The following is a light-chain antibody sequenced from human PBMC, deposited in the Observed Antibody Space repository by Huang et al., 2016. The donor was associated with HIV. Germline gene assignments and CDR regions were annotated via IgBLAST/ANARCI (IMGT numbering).Light chain of an antibody. CDR2: GAS. Sequence: DIQMTQSPSSLSASVGDRVTITCRSSQSSSNYVNWYQQRPGKAPKLLIFGASSLQSGVPAMFIGSGSSTDFTLTIISLQPEDFATYYCQQSYSSSFGQGTKVEI. CDR1: QSSSNY. J-gene: IGKJ1*01. CDR3: QQSYSSS. V-gene: IGKV1-39*01.